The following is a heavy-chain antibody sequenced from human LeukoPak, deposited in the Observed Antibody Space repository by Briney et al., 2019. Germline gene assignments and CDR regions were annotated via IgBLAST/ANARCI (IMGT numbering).Heavy chain of an antibody. CDR2: ISSSSSYI. V-gene: IGHV3-21*01. D-gene: IGHD5-18*01. Sequence: PGGSLRLSCAASGFTFSSYNMNWVRQAPGKGLEWVSSISSSSSYIYYADSVKGRFTISRDNAKNSPYLQMNSLRAEDTAVYYCARDRGHSYGSGFDYWGQGTLVTVSS. J-gene: IGHJ4*02. CDR1: GFTFSSYN. CDR3: ARDRGHSYGSGFDY.